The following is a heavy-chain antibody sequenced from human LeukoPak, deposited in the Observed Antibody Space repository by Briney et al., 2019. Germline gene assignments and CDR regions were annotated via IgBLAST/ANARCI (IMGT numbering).Heavy chain of an antibody. CDR3: ARHSTSHSSDAFDI. Sequence: GESLKISCKAFGYFLSNYRIGWVRQMPGKGLEWMGIIYAGDSDTRYSPSFQGQVTISVDKSITTAYLQWNSLKASDSAIYYCARHSTSHSSDAFDIWGQGTLVIVSS. V-gene: IGHV5-51*01. J-gene: IGHJ3*02. CDR2: IYAGDSDT. CDR1: GYFLSNYR. D-gene: IGHD6-6*01.